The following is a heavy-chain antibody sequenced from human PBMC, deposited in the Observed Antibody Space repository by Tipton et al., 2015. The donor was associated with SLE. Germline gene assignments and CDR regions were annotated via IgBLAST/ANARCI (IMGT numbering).Heavy chain of an antibody. CDR3: ARSYCYDSSGYYLDGMDV. J-gene: IGHJ6*02. CDR1: GGSISSYY. Sequence: LRLSCTVSGGSISSYYWSWIRQPPGKGLEWIGYIYYSGSTNYNPSLKSQVTISVDTSKNQFSLKLSSVTAADTAVYYCARSYCYDSSGYYLDGMDVWGQGTTVTVSS. V-gene: IGHV4-59*01. D-gene: IGHD3-22*01. CDR2: IYYSGST.